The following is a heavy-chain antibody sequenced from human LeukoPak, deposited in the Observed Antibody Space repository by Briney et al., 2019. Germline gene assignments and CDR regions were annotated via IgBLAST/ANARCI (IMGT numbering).Heavy chain of an antibody. CDR3: AKAQFPYYSDGSGYPLDY. Sequence: GGSLRLSCAASGFTFSSYGMHWVRQAPGKGLEWVAFIRYDGRNKYYADSVKGRFTISRDNSKNTLYLQMNSLRAEDTAVYHCAKAQFPYYSDGSGYPLDYWGQGTLVTVSS. J-gene: IGHJ4*02. D-gene: IGHD3-22*01. V-gene: IGHV3-30*02. CDR2: IRYDGRNK. CDR1: GFTFSSYG.